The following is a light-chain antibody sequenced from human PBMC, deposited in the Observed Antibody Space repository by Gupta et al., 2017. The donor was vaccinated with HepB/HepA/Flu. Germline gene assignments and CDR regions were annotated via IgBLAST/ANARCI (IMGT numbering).Light chain of an antibody. Sequence: DIQITQSPSSLSASVGDRVTITCQASRDISNYLTWYQQKPGKAPRLLIYEASYLETGVPSRFSGSGSGTHFTFTISDLQPEDIATYYCQQYDIIPRTFGQGTKVEI. CDR3: QQYDIIPRT. CDR1: RDISNY. V-gene: IGKV1-33*01. J-gene: IGKJ1*01. CDR2: EAS.